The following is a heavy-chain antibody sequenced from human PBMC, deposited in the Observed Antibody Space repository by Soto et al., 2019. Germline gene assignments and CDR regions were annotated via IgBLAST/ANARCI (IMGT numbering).Heavy chain of an antibody. CDR1: GFTFGDYA. J-gene: IGHJ6*02. CDR2: IRSKAYGGTT. CDR3: TDYYCSGGSCYSNI. Sequence: GGSLRLSCAASGFTFGDYAMSWFRQAPGKGLEWVGFIRSKAYGGTTEYAASVKGRFTISRDDSKSIAYLQMNSLKTEDTAVYYCTDYYCSGGSCYSNIWGQGTTVTVSS. D-gene: IGHD2-15*01. V-gene: IGHV3-49*03.